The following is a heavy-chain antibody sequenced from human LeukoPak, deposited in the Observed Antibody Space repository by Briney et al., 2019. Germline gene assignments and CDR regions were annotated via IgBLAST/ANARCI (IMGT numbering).Heavy chain of an antibody. D-gene: IGHD3-9*01. CDR1: GFTFSDYY. J-gene: IGHJ6*02. CDR2: ISSSGSTI. Sequence: PGGSLRLSCAASGFTFSDYYMSWIRQAPGKGLEWVSYISSSGSTIYYADSVKGRFTISRDNAKNSLYLQMNSLRAEDTAVYYCARKPPHYDILTGSSLGGMDVWGQGTTVTVSS. CDR3: ARKPPHYDILTGSSLGGMDV. V-gene: IGHV3-11*01.